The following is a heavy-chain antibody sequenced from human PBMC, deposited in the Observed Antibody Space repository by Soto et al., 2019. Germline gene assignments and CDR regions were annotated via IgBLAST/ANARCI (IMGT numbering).Heavy chain of an antibody. CDR1: GYTFTSYG. Sequence: GASVKVSCKASGYTFTSYGISWVRQAPGQGLEWMGWISAYNGNTNYXXKLQGRVXXTTDTSTSTAXMELRXLRSDDTAVXYCARERAVAFDNCFDPWGQGTLVTVSS. V-gene: IGHV1-18*01. CDR3: ARERAVAFDNCFDP. CDR2: ISAYNGNT. J-gene: IGHJ5*02. D-gene: IGHD6-19*01.